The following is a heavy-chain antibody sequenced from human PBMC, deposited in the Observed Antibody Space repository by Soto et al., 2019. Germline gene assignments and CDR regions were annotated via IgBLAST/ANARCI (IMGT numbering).Heavy chain of an antibody. CDR1: GFTFSNYA. D-gene: IGHD3-16*01. CDR2: ISGSGGRS. CDR3: AKAYFVWSSEQPYYFDY. Sequence: EVQLLDSGGGLVQPGGSLRLSCAASGFTFSNYAMTWVRQGPGKGLEWVSGISGSGGRSYYADSVKGRFTISRDNSNSTLYLQMNSLRAEDTAVYDCAKAYFVWSSEQPYYFDYWGQGTLVTVSS. V-gene: IGHV3-23*01. J-gene: IGHJ4*02.